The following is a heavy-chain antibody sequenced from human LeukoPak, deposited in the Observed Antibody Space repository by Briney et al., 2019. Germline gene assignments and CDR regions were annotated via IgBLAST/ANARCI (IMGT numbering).Heavy chain of an antibody. D-gene: IGHD1-26*01. CDR1: GYTFITYG. CDR3: ARVAGVSYNYFDS. Sequence: ASVNVSCKASGYTFITYGITWVRQAPGQGLVWMGWITPYNGDTNYAQNLQDRVTMTTDTSTSTAYMELRSLRSDDTAVYFCARVAGVSYNYFDSWGEGTLVTVSS. V-gene: IGHV1-18*01. CDR2: ITPYNGDT. J-gene: IGHJ4*02.